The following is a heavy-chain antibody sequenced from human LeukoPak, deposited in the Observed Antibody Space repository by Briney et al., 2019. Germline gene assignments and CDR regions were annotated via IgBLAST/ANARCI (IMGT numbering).Heavy chain of an antibody. Sequence: KPSETLSLTCAVYGGSFSGCYWSWIRQPPGKGLEWIGEINHSGSTNYNPSLKSRVTISVDTSKNQFSLKLSSVTAADTAVYYCSRAMGTMVRGVIDYYYYMDVWGKGTTVTISS. V-gene: IGHV4-34*01. CDR1: GGSFSGCY. CDR3: SRAMGTMVRGVIDYYYYMDV. D-gene: IGHD3-10*01. J-gene: IGHJ6*03. CDR2: INHSGST.